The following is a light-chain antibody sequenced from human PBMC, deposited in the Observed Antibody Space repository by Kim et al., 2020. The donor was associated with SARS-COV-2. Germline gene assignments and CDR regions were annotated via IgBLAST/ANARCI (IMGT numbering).Light chain of an antibody. Sequence: EIVLTQSPGTLSLSPGERATLSCRASQSVSSSYLAWYQQKPGQAPRLLIYGASSRATGIPDRFSGSESGTDFTLTISRLEPEDFAVYYCQQYGSSWKFGQGTKV. V-gene: IGKV3-20*01. CDR1: QSVSSSY. CDR2: GAS. J-gene: IGKJ1*01. CDR3: QQYGSSWK.